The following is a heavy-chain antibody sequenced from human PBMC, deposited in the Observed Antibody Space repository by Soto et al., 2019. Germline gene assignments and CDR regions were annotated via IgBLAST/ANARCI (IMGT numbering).Heavy chain of an antibody. D-gene: IGHD6-13*01. Sequence: LEWVSYISSSGSTIYYADSVKGRFTISRDNAKNSLYLQMTSLRAEDTAVYYCARDRLSSWSTFDAFDIWGQGTMVTVSS. CDR3: ARDRLSSWSTFDAFDI. V-gene: IGHV3-11*01. CDR2: ISSSGSTI. J-gene: IGHJ3*02.